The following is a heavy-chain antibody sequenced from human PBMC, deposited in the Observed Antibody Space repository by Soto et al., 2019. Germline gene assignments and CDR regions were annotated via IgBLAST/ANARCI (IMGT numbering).Heavy chain of an antibody. V-gene: IGHV3-33*01. CDR1: GFTFSSYG. J-gene: IGHJ4*02. Sequence: QVQLVESGGGVVQPGRSLRLSCAASGFTFSSYGIHWVRQAPGKGLEWVAVIWYDGSNKYYADSVKGRFTISRDKSKNTLYLQMDSLRAEDTAVYYCGRGGQQDHAGTTFDSWGQGTLVTVSS. CDR2: IWYDGSNK. D-gene: IGHD2-2*01. CDR3: GRGGQQDHAGTTFDS.